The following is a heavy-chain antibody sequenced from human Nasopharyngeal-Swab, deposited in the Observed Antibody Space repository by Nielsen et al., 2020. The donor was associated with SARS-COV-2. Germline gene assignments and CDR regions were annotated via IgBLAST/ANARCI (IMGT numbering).Heavy chain of an antibody. D-gene: IGHD3-3*01. Sequence: SETLSLTCIVSGGSISSYYWSWIRQPPGKGLEWIGYIYYSGSTNYNPSLKSRVTISVDTSKNQLSLKLSSVTAADTAVYYCARNNYDFWSGHWFDPWGQGTLVTVSS. CDR2: IYYSGST. CDR3: ARNNYDFWSGHWFDP. V-gene: IGHV4-59*01. J-gene: IGHJ5*02. CDR1: GGSISSYY.